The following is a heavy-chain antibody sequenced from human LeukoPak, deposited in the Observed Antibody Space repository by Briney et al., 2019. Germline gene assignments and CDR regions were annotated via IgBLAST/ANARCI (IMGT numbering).Heavy chain of an antibody. J-gene: IGHJ4*02. V-gene: IGHV4-34*01. CDR2: INHSGST. Sequence: SETLSLTCAVYGGSFSGYYWSWIRQPPGKGLEWIGEINHSGSTNYNPSLKSRVTISVDTSKNQFSLKLSFVTAADTAVYYCARGQGYYFDYWGQGTLVTVSS. CDR1: GGSFSGYY. CDR3: ARGQGYYFDY.